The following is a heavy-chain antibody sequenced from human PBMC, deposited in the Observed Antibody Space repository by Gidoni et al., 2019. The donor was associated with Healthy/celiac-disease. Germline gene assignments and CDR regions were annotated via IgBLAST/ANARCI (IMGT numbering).Heavy chain of an antibody. D-gene: IGHD3-22*01. CDR3: ARESRYYYDSSPFDF. CDR1: GLPVRRYV. Sequence: QVQLVGSGGGVVQPGSSLTLSCAASGLPVRRYVMHWVRQAPGKGLEWVAVISYDGSNKYDADSVKGRFTISRDNFKNTLYLQMNSLRTEDTAVYYCARESRYYYDSSPFDFWGQGTLVIVSS. CDR2: ISYDGSNK. J-gene: IGHJ4*02. V-gene: IGHV3-30*01.